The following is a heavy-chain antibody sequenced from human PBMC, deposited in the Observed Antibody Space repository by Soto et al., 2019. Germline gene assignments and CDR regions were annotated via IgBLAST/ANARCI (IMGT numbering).Heavy chain of an antibody. CDR2: ISGSGDST. D-gene: IGHD6-13*01. J-gene: IGHJ4*02. CDR3: ARRSSSWYVDY. V-gene: IGHV3-23*01. CDR1: GFTFSSYA. Sequence: EVQLLESGGGLVQPGGSLRLSCAASGFTFSSYAMNWVRQAPGQGLEWVSVISGSGDSTYSADSVKARFTISRDNSKNTLYLQMNSLRAEDTAVYYCARRSSSWYVDYVGQGTLVTVSS.